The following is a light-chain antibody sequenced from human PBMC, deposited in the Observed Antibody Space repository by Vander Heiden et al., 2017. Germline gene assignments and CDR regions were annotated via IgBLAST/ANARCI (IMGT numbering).Light chain of an antibody. CDR3: MQALQTPYT. CDR2: WGS. V-gene: IGKV2-28*01. CDR1: QSRLHRNGYNY. J-gene: IGKJ2*01. Sequence: SVAPQSPLFLPVAPGEPASVGGRSSQSRLHRNGYNYFLWFLQKPGRSPQLLIYWGSNRASGGADRFSSSGSGRYYTLQISRVEDEDVGVNYCMQALQTPYTFGQGTKLVIK.